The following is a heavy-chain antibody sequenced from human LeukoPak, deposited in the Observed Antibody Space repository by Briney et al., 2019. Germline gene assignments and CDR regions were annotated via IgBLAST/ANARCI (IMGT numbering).Heavy chain of an antibody. Sequence: GASVKVSCKASGYTFSAYYMHWVRQAPGQGLEWMGWINPNSGGTKYAQKFQGRVTLTRDTSISTAYMELSRLRSDDTAVYYCARSIADAEPASDSWGQGTLVTVSS. CDR3: ARSIADAEPASDS. CDR2: INPNSGGT. D-gene: IGHD6-13*01. V-gene: IGHV1-2*02. CDR1: GYTFSAYY. J-gene: IGHJ4*02.